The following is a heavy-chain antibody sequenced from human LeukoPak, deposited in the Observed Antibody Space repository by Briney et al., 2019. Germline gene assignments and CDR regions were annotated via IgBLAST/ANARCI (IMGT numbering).Heavy chain of an antibody. CDR2: ISGNGGST. D-gene: IGHD6-13*01. CDR1: GFTLTNYP. J-gene: IGHJ4*02. CDR3: VKASTSSWPYYFDY. Sequence: GGSLRLSCAASGFTLTNYPMSWVRQAPGKGLEWVSAISGNGGSTYNADPMKGRFTISRDSSKNTLYLQMNSLTAEDTAVYYCVKASTSSWPYYFDYWGQGTLVTVSS. V-gene: IGHV3-23*01.